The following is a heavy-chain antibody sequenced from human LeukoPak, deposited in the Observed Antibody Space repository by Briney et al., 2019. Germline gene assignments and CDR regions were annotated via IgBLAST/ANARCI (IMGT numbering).Heavy chain of an antibody. V-gene: IGHV4-59*01. CDR3: ARVASSGWPHFDY. D-gene: IGHD6-19*01. CDR2: IYHSGST. Sequence: SETLSLTCTVSGASINDYYWSWIRQPPGKALEWIGYIYHSGSTNYIPSLKSRVTISLDTSKNQFSLKLTSVTAADTAVYYCARVASSGWPHFDYWGQGTLVTVSS. J-gene: IGHJ4*02. CDR1: GASINDYY.